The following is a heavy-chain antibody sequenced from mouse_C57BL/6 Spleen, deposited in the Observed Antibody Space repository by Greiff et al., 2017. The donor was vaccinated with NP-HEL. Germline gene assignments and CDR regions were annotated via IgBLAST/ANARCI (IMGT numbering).Heavy chain of an antibody. D-gene: IGHD1-1*01. CDR3: TTLITGYFDV. V-gene: IGHV14-1*01. Sequence: EVQLQQSGAELVRPGASVKLSCSASGFTIKDYYMHWVKQRPEQGLEWIGRIDPEDGDTEYAPKFKGKATMTADTSSNTAYLQLSSLTSEDTAVYYCTTLITGYFDVWGTGTTVTVSS. J-gene: IGHJ1*03. CDR2: IDPEDGDT. CDR1: GFTIKDYY.